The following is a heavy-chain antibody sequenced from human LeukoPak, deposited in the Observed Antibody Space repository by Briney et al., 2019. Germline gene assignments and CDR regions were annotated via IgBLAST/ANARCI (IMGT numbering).Heavy chain of an antibody. CDR1: EYTFTSSD. D-gene: IGHD2-2*02. CDR3: ARVWRGSAWAAIGAHDAFDI. CDR2: INPNSGGT. J-gene: IGHJ3*02. V-gene: IGHV1-2*02. Sequence: ASVKVSCKAPEYTFTSSDINWVRQASGQGLEWMGWINPNSGGTNYAQKFQGRVTMTRDTSISTAYMELSRLRSDDTAVYYCARVWRGSAWAAIGAHDAFDIWGQGTMVTVSS.